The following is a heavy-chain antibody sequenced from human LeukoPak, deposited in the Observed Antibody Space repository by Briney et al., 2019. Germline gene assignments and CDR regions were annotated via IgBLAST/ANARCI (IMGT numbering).Heavy chain of an antibody. V-gene: IGHV4-39*01. CDR1: GGSISSSSYY. Sequence: SETLSLTCTVSGGSISSSSYYWGWIRQPLGKGLEWIGSIYYSGSTYYNPSLKSRVTISVDTSKNQFSLKLSSVTAADAAVYYCARPGPMVRGAFDYWGQGTLVTVSS. CDR2: IYYSGST. CDR3: ARPGPMVRGAFDY. J-gene: IGHJ4*02. D-gene: IGHD3-10*01.